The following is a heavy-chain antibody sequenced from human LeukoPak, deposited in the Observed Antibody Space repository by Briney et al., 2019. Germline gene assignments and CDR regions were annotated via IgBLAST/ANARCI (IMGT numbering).Heavy chain of an antibody. CDR1: GFTFSDYA. V-gene: IGHV3-23*01. D-gene: IGHD3-10*01. Sequence: PGGPLRLSCAASGFTFSDYAMSWVRQAPGKGLEWVSALSASGGSTYYADSVKGRFTISRDNSKNTLYLQMNSLRAEDTAVYYCAKGGTRASGSYYKTDWGQGTLVTVSS. CDR3: AKGGTRASGSYYKTD. CDR2: LSASGGST. J-gene: IGHJ4*02.